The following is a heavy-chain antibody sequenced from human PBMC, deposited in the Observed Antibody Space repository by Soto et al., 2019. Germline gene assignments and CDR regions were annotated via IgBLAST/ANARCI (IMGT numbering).Heavy chain of an antibody. V-gene: IGHV4-61*08. CDR1: GGTIRDRGCC. Sequence: SLTLSLTCAVSGGTIRDRGCCWSLKQKPPGKGLEWIGHIHHNGNTNYNPSLKSRVTMSVDTSKNQFSLKLISVTAADTAKYFCAREGNLGRWLQPLDFWGQGTLVTVSS. CDR3: AREGNLGRWLQPLDF. D-gene: IGHD5-12*01. CDR2: IHHNGNT. J-gene: IGHJ4*02.